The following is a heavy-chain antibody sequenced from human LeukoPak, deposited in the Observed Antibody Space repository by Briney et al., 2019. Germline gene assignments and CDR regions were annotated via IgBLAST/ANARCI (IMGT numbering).Heavy chain of an antibody. Sequence: SETLSLTCAVSGYSISSGYYWGWIRQPPGKGLEWIGSIYHSGSTYYNPSLKSRVTISVDTSENQFSLKLSSVTAADTAVYYCARLLPYYYYMDVWGKGTTVTVSS. CDR2: IYHSGST. CDR1: GYSISSGYY. D-gene: IGHD2-21*01. J-gene: IGHJ6*03. CDR3: ARLLPYYYYMDV. V-gene: IGHV4-38-2*01.